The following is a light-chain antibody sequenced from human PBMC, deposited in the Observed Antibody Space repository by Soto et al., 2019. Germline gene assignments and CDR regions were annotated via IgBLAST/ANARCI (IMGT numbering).Light chain of an antibody. CDR3: QQLNTYPPLT. Sequence: DIQLTQSPSFLSASVGDRVTITCRASQGISSYLAWYQQKPGKAPNLLIYAASTLQSGVPSRFSGSGSGTEFTLTISSLQPEDFATSYCQQLNTYPPLTFGGGTKVEIK. J-gene: IGKJ4*01. V-gene: IGKV1-9*01. CDR2: AAS. CDR1: QGISSY.